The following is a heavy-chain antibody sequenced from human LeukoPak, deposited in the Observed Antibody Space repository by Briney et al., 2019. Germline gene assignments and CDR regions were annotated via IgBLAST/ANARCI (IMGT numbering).Heavy chain of an antibody. CDR2: ISGSGGST. CDR3: AIVGYYDSSGYYYGGPDY. V-gene: IGHV3-23*01. D-gene: IGHD3-22*01. Sequence: GGSLRLSCAASGFTFSNYAMNWVRQAPGKGLEWVSGISGSGGSTHYADSVKGRFTISRDNSKNTLYLQMNSLRAEDTAVYYCAIVGYYDSSGYYYGGPDYWGQGTLVTVSS. CDR1: GFTFSNYA. J-gene: IGHJ4*02.